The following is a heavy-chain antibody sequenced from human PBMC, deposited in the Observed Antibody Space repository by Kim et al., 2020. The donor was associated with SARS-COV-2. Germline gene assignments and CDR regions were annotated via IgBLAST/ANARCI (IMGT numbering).Heavy chain of an antibody. CDR1: GFTFSSRA. CDR3: AKDHPSSGWPTFDS. J-gene: IGHJ4*02. Sequence: GGSLRLSCVASGFTFSSRAMSWVRQAPGKGPEWVASVNNGGNAYYADSVRCRFTVSRDITKDTLYLQMNSLRAEDSALYYCAKDHPSSGWPTFDSWGQGT. D-gene: IGHD6-19*01. CDR2: VNNGGNA. V-gene: IGHV3-23*01.